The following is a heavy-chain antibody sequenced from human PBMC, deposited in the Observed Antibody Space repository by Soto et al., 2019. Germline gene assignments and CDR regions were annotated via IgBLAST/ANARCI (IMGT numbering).Heavy chain of an antibody. CDR1: GFTFDDYT. CDR3: AKDSGYYDILTGPRYFDY. J-gene: IGHJ4*02. D-gene: IGHD3-9*01. CDR2: ISWDGGST. V-gene: IGHV3-43*01. Sequence: GGSLRLSCAASGFTFDDYTMHWVRQAPGKGLEWVSLISWDGGSTYYADSVKGRFTISRDNSENSLYLQMNSLRTEDTALYYCAKDSGYYDILTGPRYFDYWGQGTLVTVSS.